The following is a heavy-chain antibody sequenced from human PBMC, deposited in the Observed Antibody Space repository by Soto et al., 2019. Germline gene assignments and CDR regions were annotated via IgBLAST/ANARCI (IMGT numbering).Heavy chain of an antibody. Sequence: GGSLRLSCAASGFTFSNAWMSWVRQAPGKGLEWVGRIKSKTDGGTTDYAAPVKGRFTISRDDSKNTLYLQMNSLRAEDTAIYYCAKEYYSDSSFDSWGQGTLVTVSS. CDR2: IKSKTDGGTT. V-gene: IGHV3-15*05. J-gene: IGHJ4*02. CDR1: GFTFSNAW. CDR3: AKEYYSDSSFDS. D-gene: IGHD3-22*01.